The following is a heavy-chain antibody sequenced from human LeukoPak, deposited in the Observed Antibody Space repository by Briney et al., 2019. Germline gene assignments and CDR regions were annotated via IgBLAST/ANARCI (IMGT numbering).Heavy chain of an antibody. CDR1: GDSVSSNSVA. J-gene: IGHJ4*02. V-gene: IGHV6-1*01. Sequence: SQTLSLTCAISGDSVSSNSVAWNWIRQSPSRGLEWLGRTYYRSKWYNDYAVSVKSRITINPDTSKNQFSLQLNSVTPEDTAVYYCARDLASSGWSPGYWGQGTLVTVSS. CDR2: TYYRSKWYN. D-gene: IGHD6-19*01. CDR3: ARDLASSGWSPGY.